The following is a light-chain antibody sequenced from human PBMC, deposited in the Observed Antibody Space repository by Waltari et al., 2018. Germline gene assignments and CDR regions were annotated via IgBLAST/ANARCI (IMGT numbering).Light chain of an antibody. V-gene: IGLV3-1*01. J-gene: IGLJ3*02. CDR1: KLGDKY. CDR2: QDN. CDR3: QAWDSSTVV. Sequence: SYELNQPPSVSVSPGQTATITCSADKLGDKYVCWYQKKPGQSPVVVIYQDNNRPSGIPERFSGSNSGNTATLTISGTQALDEADYYCQAWDSSTVVFGGGTKLTVL.